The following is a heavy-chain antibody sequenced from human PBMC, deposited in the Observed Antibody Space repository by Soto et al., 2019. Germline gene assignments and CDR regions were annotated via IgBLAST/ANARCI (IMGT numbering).Heavy chain of an antibody. V-gene: IGHV3-74*01. CDR3: AKDAITMVRGVISYYGMDV. Sequence: EVQLVESGGGLVQPGGSLRLSCAASGLTFSSYWMHWVRQAPGKGLVWVSRISTDGSVTTYADSVKGRFTISRDNAKNSLYLQMNSLRAEDTALYYCAKDAITMVRGVISYYGMDVWGQGTTVTVSS. D-gene: IGHD3-10*01. J-gene: IGHJ6*02. CDR2: ISTDGSVT. CDR1: GLTFSSYW.